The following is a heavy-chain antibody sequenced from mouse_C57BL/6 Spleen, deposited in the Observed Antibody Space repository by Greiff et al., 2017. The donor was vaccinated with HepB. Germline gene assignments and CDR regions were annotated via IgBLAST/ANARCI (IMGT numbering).Heavy chain of an antibody. D-gene: IGHD3-2*02. CDR1: GYTFTSYT. V-gene: IGHV1-4*01. Sequence: VQLQQSGAELARPGASVKMSCKASGYTFTSYTMHWVKQRPGQGLEWIGYINPSSGYTKYNQKFKDKATLTADKSSSTAYMQLSSLTSEDSAVYYCASETAQGAWFADWGQGTLVTVSA. CDR2: INPSSGYT. J-gene: IGHJ3*01. CDR3: ASETAQGAWFAD.